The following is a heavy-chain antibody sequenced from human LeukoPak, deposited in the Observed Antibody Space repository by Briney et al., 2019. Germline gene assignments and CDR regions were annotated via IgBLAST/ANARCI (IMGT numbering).Heavy chain of an antibody. CDR2: ISAYNGNT. V-gene: IGHV1-18*01. D-gene: IGHD5-24*01. J-gene: IGHJ4*02. CDR3: ARAVEMATIYPRYYFDY. Sequence: ASVKVSCKASGYTFTGYGISWVRQAPGQGLEWMGWISAYNGNTNYAQKLQGRVTMTTDTSTSTAYMELRSLRSDDTAVYYCARAVEMATIYPRYYFDYWGQGTLVTVSS. CDR1: GYTFTGYG.